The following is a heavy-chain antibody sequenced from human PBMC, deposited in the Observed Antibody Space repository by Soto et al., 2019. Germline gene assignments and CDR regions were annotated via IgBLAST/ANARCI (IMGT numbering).Heavy chain of an antibody. Sequence: QLQLQESGPGLVKPSETLSLTCTVSGGSISTNNHFWGWIRQPPGKGLEWLATMYYNGIAYYNPSLKSRATMSADTSKNQVSLRLISVTASDTAVYFCASPSFDSSSAWDAQYFHNWGQGSLVVVSS. CDR2: MYYNGIA. V-gene: IGHV4-39*01. J-gene: IGHJ1*01. CDR1: GGSISTNNHF. CDR3: ASPSFDSSSAWDAQYFHN. D-gene: IGHD3-9*01.